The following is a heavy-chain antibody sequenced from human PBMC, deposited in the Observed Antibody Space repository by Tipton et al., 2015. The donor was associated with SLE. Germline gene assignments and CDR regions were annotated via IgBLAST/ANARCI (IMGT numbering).Heavy chain of an antibody. V-gene: IGHV3-53*05. CDR1: GFTVSSNY. CDR2: IYSGGST. D-gene: IGHD3-22*01. Sequence: SLRLSCAASGFTVSSNYMSWVRQAPGKGLEWVSVIYSGGSTYYADSVKGRFTISRDNSKNTLYLQMNSLRAEDTAVYYCAKSITMIVYSAGDAFDIWGQGTMVAVSS. CDR3: AKSITMIVYSAGDAFDI. J-gene: IGHJ3*02.